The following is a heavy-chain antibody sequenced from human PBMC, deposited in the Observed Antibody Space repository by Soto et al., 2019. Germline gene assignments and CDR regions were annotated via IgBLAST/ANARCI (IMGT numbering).Heavy chain of an antibody. CDR3: AREGGVRAETYYYYYGMDV. CDR1: GFTFSSYE. J-gene: IGHJ6*02. V-gene: IGHV3-48*03. D-gene: IGHD2-21*01. CDR2: ISSSGSTI. Sequence: HPGGSLRLSCAASGFTFSSYEMNWVRQAPGKGLEWVSYISSSGSTIYYADSVKGRFTISRDNAKNSLYLQMNSLRAEDTAVYYCAREGGVRAETYYYYYGMDVWGQGTTVTVSS.